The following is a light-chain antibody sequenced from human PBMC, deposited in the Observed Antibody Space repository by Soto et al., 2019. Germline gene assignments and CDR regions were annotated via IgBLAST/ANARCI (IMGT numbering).Light chain of an antibody. CDR1: QSVSSSY. CDR3: QQYGSSPWT. V-gene: IGKV3-20*01. J-gene: IGKJ1*01. CDR2: GAS. Sequence: EIVLTQSPGTLSLSPGERATLSCRASQSVSSSYLAWYQQKPGQAPRLLIYGASSRATGIPDRFSGSGSGPDFALPISRLEPQGFAVYYFQQYGSSPWTFGQGTKVQIK.